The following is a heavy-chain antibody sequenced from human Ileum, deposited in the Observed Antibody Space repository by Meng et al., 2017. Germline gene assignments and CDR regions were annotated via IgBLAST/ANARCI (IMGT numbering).Heavy chain of an antibody. D-gene: IGHD3-22*01. Sequence: GESLKISCAASGFIFTRCDMGWVRQTPGKGLEWVSSIVAGGATTYYADSVKGRFIISRDNSKNSVSLQMTSLKAEDTAVYYCAKYLSRDSGSYFFALESWGQGTLVTVSS. V-gene: IGHV3-23*01. CDR1: GFIFTRCD. J-gene: IGHJ4*02. CDR3: AKYLSRDSGSYFFALES. CDR2: IVAGGATT.